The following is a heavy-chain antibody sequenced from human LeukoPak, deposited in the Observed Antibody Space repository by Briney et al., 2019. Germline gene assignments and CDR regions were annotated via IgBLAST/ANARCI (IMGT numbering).Heavy chain of an antibody. CDR3: ARPITGSHRADAFDI. CDR2: INPNSGGT. Sequence: ASVKVSCKASEYTFTGYYMHWVRQAPGQGLEWMGWINPNSGGTNYAQKFQGRVTMTRDTSISTAYMELSRLRSDDTAVYYCARPITGSHRADAFDIWGQGTMVTVSS. J-gene: IGHJ3*02. D-gene: IGHD3-10*01. V-gene: IGHV1-2*02. CDR1: EYTFTGYY.